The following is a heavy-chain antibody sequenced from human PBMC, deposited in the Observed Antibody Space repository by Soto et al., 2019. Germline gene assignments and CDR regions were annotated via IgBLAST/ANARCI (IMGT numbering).Heavy chain of an antibody. J-gene: IGHJ1*01. CDR2: TANDGKKV. D-gene: IGHD2-21*01. CDR3: EKAGEVFGMVIFACLHP. Sequence: QVQWVGYGGGVFQPGTSLRVACDVSGFSLRSYAITCVRQAPGKWLEWVAVTANDGKKVYYADSEKGRFTISRENSKNTVAMKMNRLRSEDTAVESVEKAGEVFGMVIFACLHPWRQGSLVTVSA. V-gene: IGHV3-30*03. CDR1: GFSLRSYA.